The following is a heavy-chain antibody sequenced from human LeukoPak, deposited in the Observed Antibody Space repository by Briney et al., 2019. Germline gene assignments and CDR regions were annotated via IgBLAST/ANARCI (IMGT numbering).Heavy chain of an antibody. CDR1: GDTFSTYA. Sequence: SVKVSCKASGDTFSTYAFNWVRQAPGQGLEWTGGIVPISDTTNYAQTLQGRVTITADKSTNTVYMELSNLTSEDTGVYYCARGASVRVVPMSYYYAMDVWGEGTTVIVSS. J-gene: IGHJ6*04. CDR2: IVPISDTT. CDR3: ARGASVRVVPMSYYYAMDV. V-gene: IGHV1-69*06. D-gene: IGHD2-2*01.